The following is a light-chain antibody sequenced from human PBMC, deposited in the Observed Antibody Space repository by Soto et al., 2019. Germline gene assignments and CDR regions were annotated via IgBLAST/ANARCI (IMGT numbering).Light chain of an antibody. J-gene: IGKJ3*01. V-gene: IGKV1-6*01. Sequence: AIQMTQSPSSLSASVGDRVTITCRASQGIRNDLDWFQQKPGKAPTLLIYAASNLQSGVPARFSGSGSGTDFTLTISSLQPEDVATYYCLQKYFYPFTFGPGTKVYIK. CDR1: QGIRND. CDR3: LQKYFYPFT. CDR2: AAS.